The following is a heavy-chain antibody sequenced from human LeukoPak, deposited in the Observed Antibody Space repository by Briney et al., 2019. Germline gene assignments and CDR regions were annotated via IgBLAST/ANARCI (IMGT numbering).Heavy chain of an antibody. CDR2: IYYSGNT. V-gene: IGHV4-39*01. CDR1: GDSISTSNSY. D-gene: IGHD6-19*01. CDR3: ARQRGSGWYHPHLF. J-gene: IGHJ4*02. Sequence: PSETLSLTCTVSGDSISTSNSYWGWIRQPPGKGLEWIGSIYYSGNTYYNASLKSRVTISVDTSKNQFSLKLTSVTAADTAVYYCARQRGSGWYHPHLFWGQGILVTVSS.